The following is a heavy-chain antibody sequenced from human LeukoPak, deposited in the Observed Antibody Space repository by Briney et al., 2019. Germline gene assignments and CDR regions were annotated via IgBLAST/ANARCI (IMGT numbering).Heavy chain of an antibody. CDR1: GFTFSNHA. V-gene: IGHV3-23*01. D-gene: IGHD3-22*01. Sequence: GGSLRLSCAATGFTFSNHAMSWVRQAPGKGLQWVSAISGGGVAIYYADSVKGRFTISRDNSKNTLYLQMNSLRAEDTAVYYCAKDGFDYYDSSGYYYFNYWGQGTLVTVSS. CDR2: ISGGGVAI. CDR3: AKDGFDYYDSSGYYYFNY. J-gene: IGHJ4*02.